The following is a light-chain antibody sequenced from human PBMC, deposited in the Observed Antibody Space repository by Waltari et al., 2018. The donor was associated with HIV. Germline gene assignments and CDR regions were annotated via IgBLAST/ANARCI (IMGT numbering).Light chain of an antibody. CDR2: DVN. CDR1: SSDVGDYNY. CDR3: CSYAGSSTVV. Sequence: QSALTQPASVSGSPGQSIPISCTGTSSDVGDYNYVSWYQQHPGKAPKLMIYDVNKRPSGVSNRFSGSKSGNTASLTISGLQAEDEADYYCCSYAGSSTVVFGGGTKLTVL. V-gene: IGLV2-23*02. J-gene: IGLJ2*01.